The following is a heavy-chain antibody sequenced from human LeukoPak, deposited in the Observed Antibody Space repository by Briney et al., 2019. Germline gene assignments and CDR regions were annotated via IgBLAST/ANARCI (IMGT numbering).Heavy chain of an antibody. J-gene: IGHJ4*02. V-gene: IGHV4-38-2*02. CDR3: ARGSAGPW. CDR1: GYSISSGYY. Sequence: SETLSLTCTVSGYSISSGYYWGWIRQPPGKGLEWIGSIYHSGSTYYNPSLKSRVTISVDTSKNQFSLKLSSVTAADTAVYYCARGSAGPWWGQGTLVTVSS. CDR2: IYHSGST.